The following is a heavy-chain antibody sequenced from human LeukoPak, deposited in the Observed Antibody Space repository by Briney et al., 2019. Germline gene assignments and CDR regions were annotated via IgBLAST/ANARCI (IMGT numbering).Heavy chain of an antibody. Sequence: PGGSLRLSCAASGFTFSSYSMNWVRQAPGKGLEWVSSISSSSSYIYYADSVKGRFTISRDNAKNSLYLQMNSLRAEDTAVYYCARDFTKYSYDAFDYWGRGALVTVSS. CDR2: ISSSSSYI. CDR1: GFTFSSYS. CDR3: ARDFTKYSYDAFDY. V-gene: IGHV3-21*01. J-gene: IGHJ4*02. D-gene: IGHD5-18*01.